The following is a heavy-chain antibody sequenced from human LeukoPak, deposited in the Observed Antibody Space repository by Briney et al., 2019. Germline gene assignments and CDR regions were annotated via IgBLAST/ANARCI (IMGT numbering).Heavy chain of an antibody. CDR1: GLPLSTYW. V-gene: IGHV3-7*03. J-gene: IGHJ6*03. Sequence: RGGSLRLLCAASGLPLSTYWVSWVRQARGEGREWVANIKQDGREKYCGHSVEGRFTISRDNAKNSLYLQVNSLRAEHTGIYYCANRSVVAAHYYYYYRDLWGKGTTVTVSS. CDR2: IKQDGREK. CDR3: ANRSVVAAHYYYYYRDL. D-gene: IGHD2-15*01.